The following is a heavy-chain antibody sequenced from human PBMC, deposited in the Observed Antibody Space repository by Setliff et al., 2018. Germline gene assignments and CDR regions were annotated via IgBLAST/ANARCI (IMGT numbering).Heavy chain of an antibody. CDR1: GVDVIERLYY. V-gene: IGHV4-39*01. CDR2: RYYTGTT. Sequence: SETLSLTGSASGVDVIERLYYWSWVRQSPGRGLEWIGTRYYTGTTFYNPSLESRVAVSLDASEMKFSLNPRSVTTADTAVYYCARHFYPPGFFAHWGQGLLVTVSS. J-gene: IGHJ4*02. CDR3: ARHFYPPGFFAH.